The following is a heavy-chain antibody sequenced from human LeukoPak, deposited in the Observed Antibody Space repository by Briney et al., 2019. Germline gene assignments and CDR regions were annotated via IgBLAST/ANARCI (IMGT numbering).Heavy chain of an antibody. CDR3: ARAWICRVGLSAFDI. CDR1: GGSISSYY. Sequence: PSETLSLTCTVSGGSISSYYWSWIRQPPGKGLEWIGYIYYSGSTNYNPSLKSRVTISVDTSKNQFSLKLSSVTAADTAVYYCARAWICRVGLSAFDIWGQGTMVTVSS. CDR2: IYYSGST. V-gene: IGHV4-59*01. J-gene: IGHJ3*02. D-gene: IGHD5-12*01.